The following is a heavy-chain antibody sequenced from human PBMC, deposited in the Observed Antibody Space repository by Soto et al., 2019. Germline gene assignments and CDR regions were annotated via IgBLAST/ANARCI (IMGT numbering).Heavy chain of an antibody. CDR3: ARGRDDYNGWYVDL. V-gene: IGHV4-59*01. Sequence: PSETLSLTCIVSGGSISTYYWNWIRQPPGKGLEWIGYLYYGGSTNYNPSLESRVTISLDTSKNQISLKLSSVTAADTAVYYCARGRDDYNGWYVDLWGRGSLVTVSS. CDR2: LYYGGST. D-gene: IGHD4-4*01. CDR1: GGSISTYY. J-gene: IGHJ2*01.